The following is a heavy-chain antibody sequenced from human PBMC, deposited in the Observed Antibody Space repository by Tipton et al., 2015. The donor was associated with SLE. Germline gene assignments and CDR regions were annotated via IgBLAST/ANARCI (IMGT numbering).Heavy chain of an antibody. V-gene: IGHV1-18*01. Sequence: QSGAEVKKPGASVKVSCKASGYTFTSYGISWVRQAPGQGLEWMGWISAYNGNTDYAQKFQGRVTMTTDTSTSTAYMELRSLRSDDTAVYYCRLTLTGYYEFDYWGQGTLVTVSS. J-gene: IGHJ4*02. CDR3: RLTLTGYYEFDY. CDR2: ISAYNGNT. CDR1: GYTFTSYG. D-gene: IGHD3-9*01.